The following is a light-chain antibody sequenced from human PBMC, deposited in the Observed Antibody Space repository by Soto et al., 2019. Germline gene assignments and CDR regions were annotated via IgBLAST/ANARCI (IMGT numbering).Light chain of an antibody. CDR3: QHRSNWPLT. V-gene: IGKV3-11*01. CDR1: QSVSSY. CDR2: DAS. Sequence: EIVLTQSPATLSLSPGERATLSCRASQSVSSYLAWYQQKRGQAPRLLIYDASNRATGIPARFSGSGSGTDFTLTISSLEPEDFAVYYCQHRSNWPLTFGGGTKVEIK. J-gene: IGKJ4*01.